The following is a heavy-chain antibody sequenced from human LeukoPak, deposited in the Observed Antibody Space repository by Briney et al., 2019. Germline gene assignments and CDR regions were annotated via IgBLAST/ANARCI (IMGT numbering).Heavy chain of an antibody. D-gene: IGHD6-19*01. CDR1: GGSIGSGHYY. CDR2: VDTSGKT. J-gene: IGHJ4*02. CDR3: ARGSSVGGTLFHHY. V-gene: IGHV4-61*02. Sequence: SETLSLTCAVSGGSIGSGHYYWTWIRQPAGKGLEWIGCVDTSGKTNYNPSVKSRVTMSLDTSKNQFSVNLTSVTAADTGSYYCARGSSVGGTLFHHYWGQGTLVSVSS.